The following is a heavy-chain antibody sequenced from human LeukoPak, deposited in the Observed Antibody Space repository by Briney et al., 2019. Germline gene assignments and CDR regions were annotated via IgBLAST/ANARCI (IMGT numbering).Heavy chain of an antibody. Sequence: GGSLRLSCAASGFTFSSYGMHWVRQAPGKGLEWVAFIRYDGSNKYYADSVKGRFTISRDNSKNTLYLQMNSLRAEDTAVYYCAKEGSGGDGDYYYYYMDVWGKGTTVTVSS. J-gene: IGHJ6*03. CDR3: AKEGSGGDGDYYYYYMDV. D-gene: IGHD4-17*01. V-gene: IGHV3-30*02. CDR1: GFTFSSYG. CDR2: IRYDGSNK.